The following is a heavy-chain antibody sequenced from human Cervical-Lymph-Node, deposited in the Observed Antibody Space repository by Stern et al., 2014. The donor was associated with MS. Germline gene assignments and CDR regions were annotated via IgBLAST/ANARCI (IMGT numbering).Heavy chain of an antibody. CDR1: SGFIGNNY. Sequence: QVQLQESGPGLVKPSETLSLMCSVSSGFIGNNYWSWIRQPTGKGLEWIGHLYYSGSTYYNPSLKSRVDISLDTSKNQLSLRLSSVTAADTAVYYCARAGPYDYIWGNFRHRAFYFDSWGQGALVTVSS. V-gene: IGHV4-59*01. CDR3: ARAGPYDYIWGNFRHRAFYFDS. D-gene: IGHD3-16*02. J-gene: IGHJ4*02. CDR2: LYYSGST.